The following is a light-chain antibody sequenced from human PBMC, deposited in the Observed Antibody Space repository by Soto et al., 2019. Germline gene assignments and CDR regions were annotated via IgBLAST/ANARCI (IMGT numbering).Light chain of an antibody. Sequence: QSVLTQPPSASATPGQRVSISCSGSRSNIGSNYVYWYQQLPGAAPRLLMYSNNQRPSGVPGRFSVSKSGTSASLAISGLRSEDEADYYCGTWDSSLSVLFGGGTKLTVL. J-gene: IGLJ2*01. V-gene: IGLV1-47*02. CDR1: RSNIGSNY. CDR3: GTWDSSLSVL. CDR2: SNN.